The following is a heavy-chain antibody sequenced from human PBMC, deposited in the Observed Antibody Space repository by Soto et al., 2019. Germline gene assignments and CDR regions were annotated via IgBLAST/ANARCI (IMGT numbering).Heavy chain of an antibody. CDR1: GGSISSGGYS. CDR2: IYHSGST. V-gene: IGHV4-30-2*01. J-gene: IGHJ4*02. Sequence: QLQLQESGSGLVKPSQTLSLTCAVSGGSISSGGYSWSWIRQPPGKGLEWIGYIYHSGSTYYNPSFKSRVTISVDRSKNQCSLKLSSVPAADTAVYSCASLYSGYGFGYWGQGTLVTVSS. CDR3: ASLYSGYGFGY. D-gene: IGHD5-12*01.